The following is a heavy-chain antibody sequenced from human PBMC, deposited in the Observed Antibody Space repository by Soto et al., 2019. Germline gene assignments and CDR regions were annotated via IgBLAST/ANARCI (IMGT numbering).Heavy chain of an antibody. D-gene: IGHD6-19*01. V-gene: IGHV1-18*01. CDR1: GYTITSYG. J-gene: IGHJ4*02. CDR2: ISAYNGNT. CDR3: AREDRDLWLVIQDY. Sequence: ASVKVSCKASGYTITSYGISWVRQTPGQGLEWMGWISAYNGNTNYAQKLQGRVTMTTDTSTSTGYMELRSLRSDDTAVYYCAREDRDLWLVIQDYWGQGTLVTVSS.